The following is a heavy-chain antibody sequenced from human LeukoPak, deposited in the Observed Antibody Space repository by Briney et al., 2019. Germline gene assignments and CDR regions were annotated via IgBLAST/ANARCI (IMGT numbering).Heavy chain of an antibody. CDR1: GFTVSSNY. Sequence: PGGSLRLSCAASGFTVSSNYMSWVRQAPGKGLEWVSVIYSGGTTFYADSVKGRFTISRDNSKNTLYLQMNSLRAEDTAVYYCAKDGSGYSSGWYYPFYYYYYMDVWGKGTTVTISS. D-gene: IGHD6-19*01. CDR3: AKDGSGYSSGWYYPFYYYYYMDV. CDR2: IYSGGTT. V-gene: IGHV3-53*05. J-gene: IGHJ6*03.